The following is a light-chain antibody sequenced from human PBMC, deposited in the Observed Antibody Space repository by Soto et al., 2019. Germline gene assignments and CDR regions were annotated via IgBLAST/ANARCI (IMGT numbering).Light chain of an antibody. V-gene: IGKV3-15*01. CDR2: GAS. J-gene: IGKJ1*01. CDR1: QSVSSN. CDR3: QQYSNWPKT. Sequence: EIVMTQSPATLSVSPGERATLSCRASQSVSSNLAWYQQKPGQAPRLLIYGASIRATGIPARFSGVGSGTEFTLTISSRQSEDFAVYYCQQYSNWPKTFGQGTKVEVK.